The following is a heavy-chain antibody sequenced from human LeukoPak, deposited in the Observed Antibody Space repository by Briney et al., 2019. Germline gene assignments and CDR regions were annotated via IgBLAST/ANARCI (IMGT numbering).Heavy chain of an antibody. J-gene: IGHJ4*02. D-gene: IGHD1-1*01. V-gene: IGHV3-23*01. CDR1: GFTFRRYA. CDR3: AKTNGKVDPFNY. Sequence: GGSLRLSCAVSGFTFRRYAMAWVRQAPGKGLEWVSAISDNGAGTYYADSVKGRFTISRDNSGNSLGLQMNGLRAEDTAVYFCAKTNGKVDPFNYWGQGTLVTVSS. CDR2: ISDNGAGT.